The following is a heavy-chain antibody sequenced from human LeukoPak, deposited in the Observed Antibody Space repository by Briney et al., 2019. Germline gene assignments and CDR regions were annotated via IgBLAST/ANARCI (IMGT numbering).Heavy chain of an antibody. CDR1: GGSVRNYY. J-gene: IGHJ6*02. D-gene: IGHD2-15*01. CDR3: AKEDIVVVTKYIHYGMDV. Sequence: SETLSLTCIVSGGSVRNYYWTWIRQPAGKGLQWIGRIYTNGTTNYSPSLKSRVTMSVDMSKSQFSLKLTSVTPADTAVYYCAKEDIVVVTKYIHYGMDVWGQGTTVTVSS. V-gene: IGHV4-4*07. CDR2: IYTNGTT.